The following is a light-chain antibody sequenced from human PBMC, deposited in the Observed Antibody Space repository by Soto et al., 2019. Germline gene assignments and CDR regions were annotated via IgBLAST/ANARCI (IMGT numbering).Light chain of an antibody. CDR1: QTVRNNY. J-gene: IGKJ4*01. CDR3: QQFSSYPLT. CDR2: DAS. Sequence: FVLTQSPGTLSLSPGERATLSCRASQTVRNNYLAWYQQKPDQAPRLLIYDASSRATGIPDRFSGGGSGTDFTLTISRLEPEDFAVYYCQQFSSYPLTFGGGTKVDIK. V-gene: IGKV3-20*01.